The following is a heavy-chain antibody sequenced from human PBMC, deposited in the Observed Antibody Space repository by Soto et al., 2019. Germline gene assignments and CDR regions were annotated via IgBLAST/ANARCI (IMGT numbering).Heavy chain of an antibody. CDR1: GFTFSNYW. D-gene: IGHD3-9*01. V-gene: IGHV3-7*01. J-gene: IGHJ4*02. CDR3: ARERPSGLVDLDY. Sequence: EVQLVESGGGLVQPGGSLRLSCAASGFTFSNYWMSWVRQAPGKGLERLANIKEDGRETNYVDSVKGRFTISRDNAKNSLYLQINSLRAEDTAVFYCARERPSGLVDLDYWGQGTLVTVSS. CDR2: IKEDGRET.